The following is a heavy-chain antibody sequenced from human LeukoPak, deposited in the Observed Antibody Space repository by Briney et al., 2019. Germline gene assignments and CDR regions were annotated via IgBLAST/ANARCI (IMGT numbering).Heavy chain of an antibody. V-gene: IGHV3-21*01. J-gene: IGHJ4*02. Sequence: GGSLRLSCAESEFILSTYAVNWVRQAPGKGLEWVSSISGSSSYIYYADSVKGRFSISRDNAKNSLYLQMNSLRAEDTAVYYCARDLLGWELHYFDYWGQGTLVTVSS. CDR2: ISGSSSYI. CDR1: EFILSTYA. CDR3: ARDLLGWELHYFDY. D-gene: IGHD1-7*01.